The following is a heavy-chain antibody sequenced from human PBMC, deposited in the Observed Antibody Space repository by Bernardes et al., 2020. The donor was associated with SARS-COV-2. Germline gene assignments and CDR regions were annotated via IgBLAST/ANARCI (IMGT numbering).Heavy chain of an antibody. CDR2: IWYDGSNK. CDR3: ARDSALGGDWDFAY. V-gene: IGHV3-33*01. J-gene: IGHJ4*02. CDR1: GFTFSSYG. Sequence: GGSLRLSCAASGFTFSSYGMHWVRQAPGKGLEWVAVIWYDGSNKYYADSVKGRFTISRDNSKNTLYLQMNSLRAEDTAVYYCARDSALGGDWDFAYWGQGTLVTVSS. D-gene: IGHD2-21*02.